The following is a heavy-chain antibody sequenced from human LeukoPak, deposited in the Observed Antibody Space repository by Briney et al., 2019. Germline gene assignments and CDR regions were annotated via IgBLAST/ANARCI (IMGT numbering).Heavy chain of an antibody. Sequence: GGSLRLSCAASGFTFSTYTMNWVRQAPGKGLEWVSSISTGSSYIYYADSVRGRFTISRDNAKNSLYLQMNSLRAEDTALFFCTRDPGTVAIDYWGQGTLVTVSS. J-gene: IGHJ4*02. CDR3: TRDPGTVAIDY. CDR1: GFTFSTYT. CDR2: ISTGSSYI. V-gene: IGHV3-21*06. D-gene: IGHD6-19*01.